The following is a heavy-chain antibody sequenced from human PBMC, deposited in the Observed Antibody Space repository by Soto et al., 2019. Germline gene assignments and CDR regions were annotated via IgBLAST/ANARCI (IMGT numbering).Heavy chain of an antibody. D-gene: IGHD2-2*01. CDR1: GGSISSGGYY. V-gene: IGHV4-31*03. J-gene: IGHJ6*03. CDR2: IYYSGST. Sequence: QVQLQESGPGLVKPSQTLSLTCTVSGGSISSGGYYWSWISQHPGKGLEWIGYIYYSGSTYYNPSLKSRVTISVDTSKNQFSLKLSSVTAADTAVYYCARGRGEPGDIVVVPAADYYYYYYMDVWGKGTTVTVSS. CDR3: ARGRGEPGDIVVVPAADYYYYYYMDV.